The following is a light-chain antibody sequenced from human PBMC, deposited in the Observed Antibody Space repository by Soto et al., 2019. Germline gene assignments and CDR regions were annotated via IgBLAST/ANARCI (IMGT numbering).Light chain of an antibody. CDR1: SSDVGGYDY. J-gene: IGLJ2*01. CDR3: SSYAGSNNLV. CDR2: EVN. V-gene: IGLV2-8*01. Sequence: QSALTQPPSASGSPGQSVTISCTGTSSDVGGYDYVSWYQQRPGKAPKLMIYEVNQRPSGVPDRFSGSKSGNTASLTVSGPQAEDEADYYCSSYAGSNNLVFGGGTQLTVL.